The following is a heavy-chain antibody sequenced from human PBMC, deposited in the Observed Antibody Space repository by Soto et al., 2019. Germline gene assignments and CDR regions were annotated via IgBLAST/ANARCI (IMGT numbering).Heavy chain of an antibody. V-gene: IGHV1-69*01. CDR2: IIPLFGTA. CDR3: ARVYGSSTRCYTKGEKFAH. J-gene: IGHJ5*02. Sequence: QVQRVQSGAEVKKPGSSVKVSCKASGGTFSSYAISWVRQSPGQGLEWMRGIIPLFGTANYAEKFQGRVTITADESTSTAYMKLSSLRSEDTAVYSSARVYGSSTRCYTKGEKFAHWGQGTLVTVSS. CDR1: GGTFSSYA. D-gene: IGHD2-2*02.